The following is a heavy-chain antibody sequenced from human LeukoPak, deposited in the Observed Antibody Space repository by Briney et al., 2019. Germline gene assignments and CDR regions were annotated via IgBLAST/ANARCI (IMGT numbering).Heavy chain of an antibody. CDR1: GGTFSSYS. V-gene: IGHV1-69*05. J-gene: IGHJ6*03. D-gene: IGHD1-7*01. Sequence: SVKVSCKASGGTFSSYSISWVRPAPCQGLEWMGGIIPIFGTASYARKLQGRVTIITDDSTCTAYMELSSLRSEDTDVSYCARESMTGTTWLRLKAAYYYYMDVWGKGTTVTVSS. CDR3: ARESMTGTTWLRLKAAYYYYMDV. CDR2: IIPIFGTA.